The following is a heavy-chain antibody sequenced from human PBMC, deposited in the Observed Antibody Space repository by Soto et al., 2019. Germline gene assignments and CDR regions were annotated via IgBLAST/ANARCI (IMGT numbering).Heavy chain of an antibody. V-gene: IGHV3-48*03. CDR3: AREGRVGGIDY. J-gene: IGHJ4*02. D-gene: IGHD6-19*01. CDR1: GFTFSIHE. CDR2: ISRIAVAT. Sequence: PGGSLRLSCAASGFTFSIHEMNWVRQAPGKGLEWVSYISRIAVATYYADSVKGRFTIARDNAKNSLYLQMNSLRAEDTAGYYCAREGRVGGIDYWGQGT.